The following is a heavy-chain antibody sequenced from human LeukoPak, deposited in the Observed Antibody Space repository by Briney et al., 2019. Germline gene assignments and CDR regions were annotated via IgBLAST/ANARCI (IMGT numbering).Heavy chain of an antibody. CDR3: ARRIGSGSYPCYDY. J-gene: IGHJ4*02. V-gene: IGHV5-51*01. CDR1: GYSFTSYW. CDR2: IYPGDSDI. D-gene: IGHD3-10*01. Sequence: GESLKISCKGSGYSFTSYWIGWVRQLPGKGGEGMGVIYPGDSDIRYSPSFQGQVTISADKSISTAYLQWSSLKASDTAMYYCARRIGSGSYPCYDYWGQGTLVTVSS.